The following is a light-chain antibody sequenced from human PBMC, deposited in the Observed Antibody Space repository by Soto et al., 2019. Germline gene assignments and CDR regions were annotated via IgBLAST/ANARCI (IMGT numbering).Light chain of an antibody. CDR1: QSLSSNY. V-gene: IGKV3-20*01. CDR3: QQFGSSPLT. J-gene: IGKJ4*01. Sequence: IVLTQSPGTLSLSPGERATLSCRASQSLSSNYLAWYQQKPGQSPRLLIYGASSRATGIPDRFSGSGSETDFTLTISRLEPEDFAVYYCQQFGSSPLTFGGGTKVDIK. CDR2: GAS.